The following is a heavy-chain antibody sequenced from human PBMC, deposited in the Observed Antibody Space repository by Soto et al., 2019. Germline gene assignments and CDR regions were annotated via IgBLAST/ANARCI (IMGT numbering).Heavy chain of an antibody. CDR1: GASIGSGGW. D-gene: IGHD2-8*02. J-gene: IGHJ5*02. CDR3: ARHEGWTGPDQ. V-gene: IGHV4-4*02. Sequence: SETLSLTCAVSGASIGSGGWWSWVRQPPGKGLEWIAEILHDGNTNYSPSLKSRVTISVDKSQNQFSLNVYSVTAADTAVYYCARHEGWTGPDQWGQGTLVTVSS. CDR2: ILHDGNT.